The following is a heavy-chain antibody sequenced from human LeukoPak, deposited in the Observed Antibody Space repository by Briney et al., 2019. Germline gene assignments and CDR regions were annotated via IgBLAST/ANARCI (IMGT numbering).Heavy chain of an antibody. J-gene: IGHJ4*02. V-gene: IGHV5-51*01. CDR2: ISPGDSDT. D-gene: IGHD5-12*01. CDR1: GYRFNAYW. Sequence: KGGESLKISCKGSGYRFNAYWIAWVRQMPGKGLEWMGIISPGDSDTRYSPSFQGRVTISADKSINTAYLQWSSLKASDTAMYYCATPPSGYEYYFDYWGQGTLVTVSS. CDR3: ATPPSGYEYYFDY.